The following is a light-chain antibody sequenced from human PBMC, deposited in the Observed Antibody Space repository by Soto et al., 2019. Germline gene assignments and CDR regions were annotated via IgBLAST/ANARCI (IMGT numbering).Light chain of an antibody. J-gene: IGKJ1*01. V-gene: IGKV1-9*01. CDR3: QQLNSYPWT. CDR2: AAS. Sequence: DIPLTQSPSFLSASVGDRVTITCRASQGISSYLAWYQQKPGKAPKLLIYAASTLQSGVPSRSSGSGSGTEFTLTISSLQPEDFATYYCQQLNSYPWTFGQGTTVEIK. CDR1: QGISSY.